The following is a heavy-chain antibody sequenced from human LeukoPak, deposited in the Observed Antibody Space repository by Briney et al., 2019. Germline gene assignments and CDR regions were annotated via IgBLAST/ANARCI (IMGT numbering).Heavy chain of an antibody. CDR2: IFPGNSDT. Sequence: GESLKISCKGSGYTFTSYWIAWVRQMPGKGLEWMGIIFPGNSDTRYSPPFQGRVTISVDRSISIAYLQWNSLKASDTAMYYCARGTRMVTSDYFQYWGQGTPVTVSS. CDR3: ARGTRMVTSDYFQY. J-gene: IGHJ1*01. V-gene: IGHV5-51*01. CDR1: GYTFTSYW. D-gene: IGHD2-21*02.